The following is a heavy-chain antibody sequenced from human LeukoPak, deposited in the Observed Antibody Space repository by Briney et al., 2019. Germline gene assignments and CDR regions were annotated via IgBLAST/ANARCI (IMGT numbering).Heavy chain of an antibody. CDR3: ARGGFGVVIDI. D-gene: IGHD3-3*01. J-gene: IGHJ4*02. Sequence: PSEILSLTCAVYGGSFSGYYWSWIRQPPGKGLEWIGEINHSGSTNYNPSLKSRVTISVDTSKNQFSLKLSSVTAADTAVYYCARGGFGVVIDIWGQGTLVTVSS. CDR1: GGSFSGYY. CDR2: INHSGST. V-gene: IGHV4-34*01.